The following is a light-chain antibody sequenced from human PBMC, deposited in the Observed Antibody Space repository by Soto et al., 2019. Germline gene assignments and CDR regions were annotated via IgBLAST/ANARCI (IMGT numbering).Light chain of an antibody. CDR1: TNDIGYYNY. Sequence: QSALTQPASVSGSPGQSITISCTGTTNDIGYYNYVSWYQQHPVKAPKLIISDVSHRTSGVSNRFSGAKSGNTASLTISGLQAEDEADYYCISYRAYSTLVVFGGGTKVTV. CDR2: DVS. J-gene: IGLJ2*01. V-gene: IGLV2-14*03. CDR3: ISYRAYSTLVV.